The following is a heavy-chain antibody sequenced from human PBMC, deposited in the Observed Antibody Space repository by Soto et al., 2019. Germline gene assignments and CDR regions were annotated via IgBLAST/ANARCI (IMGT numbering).Heavy chain of an antibody. CDR1: AGSIGTYY. CDR2: IYYSGST. J-gene: IGHJ5*02. CDR3: ARHARYYVILTGYSTLSWFDP. V-gene: IGHV4-59*08. Sequence: SEPLSLTCTVSAGSIGTYYWSWIRQPPGKGLEWIGYIYYSGSTNYNPSHKSRVTISVDTSKNQFSLKLSSVTAADTAVYYCARHARYYVILTGYSTLSWFDPWGQGTLVTVS. D-gene: IGHD3-9*01.